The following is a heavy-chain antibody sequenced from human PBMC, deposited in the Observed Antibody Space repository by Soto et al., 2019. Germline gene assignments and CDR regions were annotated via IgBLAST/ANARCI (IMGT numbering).Heavy chain of an antibody. CDR2: INHSGST. J-gene: IGHJ4*02. CDR1: GGSFSGYY. Sequence: LSETLSLTCAVYGGSFSGYYWSWIRQPPGKGLEWIGEINHSGSTNYNPSLKSRVTISVDTSKNQFSLKLSSVTAADTAVYYCARGRGNYDFWSGYGGRLFDYWGQGTLVTVSS. V-gene: IGHV4-34*01. D-gene: IGHD3-3*01. CDR3: ARGRGNYDFWSGYGGRLFDY.